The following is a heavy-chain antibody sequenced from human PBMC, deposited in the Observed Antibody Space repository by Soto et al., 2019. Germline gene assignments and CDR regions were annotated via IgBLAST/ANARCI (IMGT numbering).Heavy chain of an antibody. CDR1: GFTFSNYW. CDR3: VRDSHGDY. V-gene: IGHV3-74*01. J-gene: IGHJ4*02. Sequence: EVQLVESGGGLVQPGGSLRLSCAGSGFTFSNYWMHWVRQAPGKGLEWVSRIDHDGPTDYADSVRGRFTISRDNAENTLYLQMNSLSPEDTAMYYCVRDSHGDYWGQGTLVTVSS. CDR2: IDHDGPT.